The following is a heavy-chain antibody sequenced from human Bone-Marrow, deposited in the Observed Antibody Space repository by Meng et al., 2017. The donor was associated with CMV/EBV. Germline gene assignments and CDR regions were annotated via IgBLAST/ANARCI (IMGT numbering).Heavy chain of an antibody. CDR3: ARYLDDYAFPFYYYGMDV. D-gene: IGHD4-17*01. J-gene: IGHJ6*02. CDR1: GYTFTGYY. V-gene: IGHV1-2*02. CDR2: INPNSGGT. Sequence: ASVKVSCKASGYTFTGYYMHWVRQAPGQGLEWMGWINPNSGGTNYAQKFQGRVTMTRDTSISTAYMELSSLRSEDTAVYYCARYLDDYAFPFYYYGMDVWGQGTTVTVSS.